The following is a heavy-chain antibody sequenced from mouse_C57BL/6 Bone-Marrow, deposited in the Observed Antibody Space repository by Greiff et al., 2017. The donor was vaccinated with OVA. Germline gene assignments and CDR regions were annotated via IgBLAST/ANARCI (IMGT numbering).Heavy chain of an antibody. V-gene: IGHV1-53*01. CDR3: ARSRDSYYGSSPWFAY. CDR1: GYTFSSYW. J-gene: IGHJ3*01. Sequence: QVQLQQPGTELVKPGASVKLSCKASGYTFSSYWMHWVKQRPGQGLEWIGNINPSNGGTNYNEKFKSKATLTVDKSSSTAYMQLRSLTSEDSAVYYCARSRDSYYGSSPWFAYWGQGTLVTVSA. D-gene: IGHD1-1*01. CDR2: INPSNGGT.